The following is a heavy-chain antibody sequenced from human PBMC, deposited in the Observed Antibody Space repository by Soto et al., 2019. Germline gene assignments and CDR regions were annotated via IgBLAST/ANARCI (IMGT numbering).Heavy chain of an antibody. J-gene: IGHJ6*02. Sequence: GESLRLSCAASGFTFSSYGMHWVRQAPGKGLEWVAVISYDGSNKYYADSVKGRFTISRDNSKNTLYLQMNSLRAEDTAVYYCARVPLGYYYYGMDVWGQGTTVTVSS. CDR1: GFTFSSYG. CDR3: ARVPLGYYYYGMDV. D-gene: IGHD3-16*01. CDR2: ISYDGSNK. V-gene: IGHV3-30*03.